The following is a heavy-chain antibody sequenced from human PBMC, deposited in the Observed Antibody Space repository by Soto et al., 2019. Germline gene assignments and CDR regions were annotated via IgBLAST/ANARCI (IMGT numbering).Heavy chain of an antibody. CDR2: IYFTGST. CDR1: GGAVSSGTYY. J-gene: IGHJ5*02. Sequence: GTLSLTFTVSGGAVSSGTYYWSWIRQPPGKGLEWIGHIYFTGSTNYNPSLKSRVTMSLDTSRNQFSLKLSSVTAADTAVYYCTRGPPRVQWFDPWGLGTLVTVSS. V-gene: IGHV4-61*01. CDR3: TRGPPRVQWFDP.